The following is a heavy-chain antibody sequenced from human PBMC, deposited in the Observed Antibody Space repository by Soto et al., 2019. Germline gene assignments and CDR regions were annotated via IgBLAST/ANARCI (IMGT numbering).Heavy chain of an antibody. CDR3: ARGFLSVLPYYYYGQDV. D-gene: IGHD2-15*01. V-gene: IGHV1-18*01. Sequence: QVQLVQSGVEVKNPGASVRVSCKASAYPFTSYGISWVRQAPGQGLEWMGWISVYNGNTNYAREFQGRVTLTTDTSTSTAYMELRSLRSDDTAVYYCARGFLSVLPYYYYGQDVWGQGTTVIVSS. CDR1: AYPFTSYG. J-gene: IGHJ6*02. CDR2: ISVYNGNT.